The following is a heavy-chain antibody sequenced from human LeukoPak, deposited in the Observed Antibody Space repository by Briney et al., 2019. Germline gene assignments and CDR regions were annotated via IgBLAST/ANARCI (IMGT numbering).Heavy chain of an antibody. D-gene: IGHD3-10*02. J-gene: IGHJ6*04. CDR2: ISSSGSTI. CDR1: GFTFSSYE. Sequence: GGSLRLSCVASGFTFSSYEMNWARQAPGKGLEWVSYISSSGSTIYYADSVKGRFTISRDNAKNSLYLQMNGLRAEDTAVYYCAELGITMIGGVWGKGTTVTISS. CDR3: AELGITMIGGV. V-gene: IGHV3-48*03.